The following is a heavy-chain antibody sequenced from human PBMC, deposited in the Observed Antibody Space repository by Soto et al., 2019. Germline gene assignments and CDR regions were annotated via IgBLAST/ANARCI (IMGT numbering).Heavy chain of an antibody. CDR2: IGGSGANT. Sequence: EVQLSESGGGLAQPGGSLRLSCAASGFTFNMYAMSWVRQAPGKGLEWVSGIGGSGANTYYEDFVKGRFTISRDNSKNTLYLQMDSLRAEDTAIYYCARTITGYFWAGAYWGQGTLVTVSS. CDR3: ARTITGYFWAGAY. D-gene: IGHD1-1*01. J-gene: IGHJ4*02. V-gene: IGHV3-23*01. CDR1: GFTFNMYA.